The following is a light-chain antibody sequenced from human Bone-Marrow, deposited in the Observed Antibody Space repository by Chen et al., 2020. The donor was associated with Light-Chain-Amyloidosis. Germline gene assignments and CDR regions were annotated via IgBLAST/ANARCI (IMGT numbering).Light chain of an antibody. CDR3: QQSFSTHPT. Sequence: DIQMAQSPSSLSASVGDRVTITCRASQSISTFLNWYQQKPGKGPNLLIYATSRLQSGVPSRFTGSRSGTDFTLTISSLQPEDFATYYCQQSFSTHPTFGGGTKVEI. J-gene: IGKJ4*01. CDR1: QSISTF. CDR2: ATS. V-gene: IGKV1-39*01.